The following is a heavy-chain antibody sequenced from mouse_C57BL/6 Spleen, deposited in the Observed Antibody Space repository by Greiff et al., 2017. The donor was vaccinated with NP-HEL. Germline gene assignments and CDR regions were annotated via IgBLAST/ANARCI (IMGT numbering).Heavy chain of an antibody. J-gene: IGHJ4*01. CDR2: IDPETGGT. V-gene: IGHV1-15*01. CDR1: GYTFTDYE. Sequence: QVQLQQSGAELVRPGASVTLSCKASGYTFTDYEMHWVKQTPVHGLEWIGAIDPETGGTAYNQKFKGKAILTADKSSSTAYMELRSLTSEDSAVYYCTYSNYSGAYAMDYWGQGTSVTVSS. D-gene: IGHD2-5*01. CDR3: TYSNYSGAYAMDY.